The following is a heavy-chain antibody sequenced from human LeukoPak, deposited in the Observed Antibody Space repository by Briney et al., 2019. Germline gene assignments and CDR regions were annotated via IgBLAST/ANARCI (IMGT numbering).Heavy chain of an antibody. CDR2: ISSSSANI. D-gene: IGHD2-15*01. CDR3: ARELGSDCSGGSCYHYGMDV. V-gene: IGHV3-48*01. CDR1: GFTFTSYS. Sequence: PGGSLRLSCVASGFTFTSYSMNWVRQAPGKGLEWISYISSSSANIYYADSVRGRFTISRDNAKSSLYLQMNSLRAEDTAVYYCARELGSDCSGGSCYHYGMDVWGQGTTVTVSS. J-gene: IGHJ6*02.